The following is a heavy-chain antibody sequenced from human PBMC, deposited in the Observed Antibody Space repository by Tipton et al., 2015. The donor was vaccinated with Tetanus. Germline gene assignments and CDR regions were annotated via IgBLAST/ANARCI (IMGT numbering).Heavy chain of an antibody. V-gene: IGHV1-46*01. CDR3: ARSSIAGRWFDP. J-gene: IGHJ5*02. D-gene: IGHD6-6*01. CDR2: INPSGGST. CDR1: GYTFTSYY. Sequence: QVQLVQSGAEVKKPGASVKVSCKASGYTFTSYYMHWVRQAPGQGLEWMEIINPSGGSTSYAQKFQGRVTMTRDTSTSTVYMELSSLRSEDTAVYYCARSSIAGRWFDPWGQGTLVTVSS.